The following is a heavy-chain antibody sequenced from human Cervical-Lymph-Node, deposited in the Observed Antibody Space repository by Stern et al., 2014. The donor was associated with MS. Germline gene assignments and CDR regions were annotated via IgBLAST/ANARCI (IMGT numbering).Heavy chain of an antibody. CDR3: ARDGDFGSNYGMDV. CDR1: GCTFSSYG. J-gene: IGHJ6*02. D-gene: IGHD2-21*02. Sequence: MQLVESGAELKKPGSSVKVSCKASGCTFSSYGISWVRQAPGQGLAWMGGIIPLFGTTNYARRFQGRVTITADISTSTAYMALSSLRSEDTAVYYCARDGDFGSNYGMDVWGQGTTVTVSS. V-gene: IGHV1-69*06. CDR2: IIPLFGTT.